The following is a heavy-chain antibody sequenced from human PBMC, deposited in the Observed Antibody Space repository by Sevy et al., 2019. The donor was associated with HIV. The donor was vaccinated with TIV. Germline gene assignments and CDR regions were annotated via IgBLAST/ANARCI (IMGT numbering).Heavy chain of an antibody. CDR1: GFTFSSYS. CDR2: ISSSSSTI. V-gene: IGHV3-48*01. CDR3: ARLFSCGGDCYYLDY. Sequence: GGSLRLSCAASGFTFSSYSMNWVRQAPGKGLEWVSYISSSSSTIYYADSVKGRFTISRDNFKNTLYLQMNSLRVEDTAVYFCARLFSCGGDCYYLDYWGQGAPVTASS. J-gene: IGHJ4*02. D-gene: IGHD2-21*02.